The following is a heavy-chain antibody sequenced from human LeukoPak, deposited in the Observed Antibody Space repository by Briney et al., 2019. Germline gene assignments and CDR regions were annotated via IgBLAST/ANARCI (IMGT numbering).Heavy chain of an antibody. Sequence: GRSLRLSCAASGFTFSDYYMSWIRQAPGKGLEWVSYISSSGSTIYYADSVKGRFTISRDNAKNSLYLQMNSLRAEDTAVYYCARGPSRELLWFGEPYYGMDVWGQGTLVTVSS. D-gene: IGHD3-10*01. J-gene: IGHJ6*02. CDR3: ARGPSRELLWFGEPYYGMDV. CDR2: ISSSGSTI. CDR1: GFTFSDYY. V-gene: IGHV3-11*01.